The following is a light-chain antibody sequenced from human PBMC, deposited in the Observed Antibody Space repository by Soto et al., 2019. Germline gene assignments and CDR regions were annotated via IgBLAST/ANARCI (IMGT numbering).Light chain of an antibody. CDR3: QQYGSSPPYT. J-gene: IGKJ2*01. Sequence: EIVLAQSPGTLSLSPGERATLSCRASQSVDSSYLAWYQQKPGQAPRLLIYGASSRATGIPDSFSGSGSGTDFTLTICRLEPEDFAVYYWQQYGSSPPYTFGQGTKLEIK. CDR1: QSVDSSY. V-gene: IGKV3-20*01. CDR2: GAS.